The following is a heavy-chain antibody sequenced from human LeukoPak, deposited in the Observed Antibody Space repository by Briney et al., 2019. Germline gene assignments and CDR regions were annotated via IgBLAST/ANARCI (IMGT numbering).Heavy chain of an antibody. Sequence: PSETLSLTCTVSGGTISSYYWSWIRQPAGQGLKWIGRIYTSGSTNYNPSLKSRVTISVDKSKNQFSLKLSSVTAADTAVYYCARGLGNYGYWGQGTLVTVSS. J-gene: IGHJ4*02. D-gene: IGHD5-12*01. CDR3: ARGLGNYGY. V-gene: IGHV4-4*07. CDR2: IYTSGST. CDR1: GGTISSYY.